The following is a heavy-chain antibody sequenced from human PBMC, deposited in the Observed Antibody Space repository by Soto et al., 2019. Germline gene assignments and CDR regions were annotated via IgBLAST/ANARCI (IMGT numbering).Heavy chain of an antibody. CDR1: GYKFNIYW. Sequence: GESLKISCKCSGYKFNIYWIAWVRQMPGKGLEWMGIIYPGDSDTRYSPSFQGQVTISADKSISSAFLQWSSLKASDTAIYYCARRWYSGAYWAFDIWGQGXMVTVSS. J-gene: IGHJ3*02. CDR3: ARRWYSGAYWAFDI. V-gene: IGHV5-51*01. D-gene: IGHD1-26*01. CDR2: IYPGDSDT.